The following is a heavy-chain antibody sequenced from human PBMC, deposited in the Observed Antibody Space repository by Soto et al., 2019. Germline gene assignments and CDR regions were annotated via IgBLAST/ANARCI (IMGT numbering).Heavy chain of an antibody. CDR2: ITGSGGLT. J-gene: IGHJ6*02. CDR3: AKEGPGNYYYYGMDV. CDR1: GFRFSDYA. V-gene: IGHV3-23*01. Sequence: PGGSLRLSCAVSGFRFSDYAMTWVRQAPGKGLEWVSGITGSGGLTYYADSVKGRFTISRDNSKNTLYLQMNSLRAEDTAVYYCAKEGPGNYYYYGMDVWGQGTTVTVSS.